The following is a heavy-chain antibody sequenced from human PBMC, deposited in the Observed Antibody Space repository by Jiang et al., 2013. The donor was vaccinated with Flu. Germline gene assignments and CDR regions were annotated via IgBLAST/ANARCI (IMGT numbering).Heavy chain of an antibody. CDR2: IYSGGST. V-gene: IGHV3-53*04. Sequence: VQLVESGGGLVQPGGSLRLSCAASGFTVSSNYMSWVRQAPGKGLEWVSVIYSGGSTYYADSVKGRFTISRHNSKNTLYLQMNSLRAEDTAVYYCARAFQGIAAAEYYFDYWGQGTLVTVSS. D-gene: IGHD6-13*01. J-gene: IGHJ4*02. CDR1: GFTVSSNY. CDR3: ARAFQGIAAAEYYFDY.